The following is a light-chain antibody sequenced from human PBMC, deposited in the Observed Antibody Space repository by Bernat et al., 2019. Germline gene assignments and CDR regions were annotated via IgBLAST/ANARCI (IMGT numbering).Light chain of an antibody. CDR2: DSS. V-gene: IGKV1-33*01. J-gene: IGKJ5*01. CDR3: QQYENLPIT. Sequence: DIQMTQSPSSLSASVGGRVTISCQASQAISHFLILYQQKAGEAPKVLLYDSSKLETGVPSRFSVSGSGTAFTFTISSLQPEDFATYYCQQYENLPITVGKGTRVE. CDR1: QAISHF.